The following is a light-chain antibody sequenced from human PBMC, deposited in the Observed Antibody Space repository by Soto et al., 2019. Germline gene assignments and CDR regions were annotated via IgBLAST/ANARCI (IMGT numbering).Light chain of an antibody. CDR3: QQRSNWPRT. Sequence: EIVLTQSPATLSLSPGERATLSCRASQSVSNNLGWYQQKPGQAPRLLIYDASNRATDIPARFSGSGSGTAFTLTINGLEPEDFAVYYCQQRSNWPRTFGQGTKLEIK. CDR1: QSVSNN. CDR2: DAS. V-gene: IGKV3-11*01. J-gene: IGKJ2*01.